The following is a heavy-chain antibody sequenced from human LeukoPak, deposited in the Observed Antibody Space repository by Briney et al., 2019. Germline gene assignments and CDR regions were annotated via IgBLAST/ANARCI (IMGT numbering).Heavy chain of an antibody. D-gene: IGHD6-13*01. V-gene: IGHV1-2*02. CDR2: INPNSGGT. CDR1: GYTFTGYY. Sequence: KVSCKASGYTFTGYYKHWVRQAPGQALEWMGWINPNSGGTNYAQKFQGRVTMTRDTSISTAYMELSRLRSDDTAVYYCARDRQQLVRRGYWFDPWGQGTLVTVSS. J-gene: IGHJ5*02. CDR3: ARDRQQLVRRGYWFDP.